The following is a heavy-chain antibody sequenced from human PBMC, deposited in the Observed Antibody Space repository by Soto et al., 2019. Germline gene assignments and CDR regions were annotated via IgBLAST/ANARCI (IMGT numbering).Heavy chain of an antibody. J-gene: IGHJ5*02. CDR2: IYYSGST. CDR1: GGSISSGGYY. V-gene: IGHV4-31*03. D-gene: IGHD5-18*01. Sequence: QVQLQESGPGLVKPSQTLSLTCNVYGGSISSGGYYWSWIRQHPGKGLEWIGYIYYSGSTYYNPSLKSRLTISVDTSKNQFSLKLSSVTAADTAVYYCARASSTRGYGYGYWFDPWGQGTLVTVSS. CDR3: ARASSTRGYGYGYWFDP.